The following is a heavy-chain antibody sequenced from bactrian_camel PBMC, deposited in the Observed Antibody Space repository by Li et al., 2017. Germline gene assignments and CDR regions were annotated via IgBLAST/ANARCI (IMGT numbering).Heavy chain of an antibody. J-gene: IGHJ6*01. CDR2: FSSDGKA. D-gene: IGHD6*01. V-gene: IGHV3S53*01. CDR1: GYGMSENC. Sequence: QVQLVESGGGSVQAGGSMGLSCEYSGYGMSENCMAWFRQAPGNECELVSSFSSDGKAYYSDSVKGRFTISQDNAENMVYLQMNSLKTEDTAVYYCATRLTYGGSWYPPDFGYWGQGTQVTVS. CDR3: ATRLTYGGSWYPPDFGY.